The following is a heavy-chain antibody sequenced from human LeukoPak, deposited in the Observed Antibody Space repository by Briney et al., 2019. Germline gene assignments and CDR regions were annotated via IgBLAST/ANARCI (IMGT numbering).Heavy chain of an antibody. CDR2: IYYSGST. V-gene: IGHV4-39*01. CDR1: GGSISSRSYY. J-gene: IGHJ4*02. CDR3: ASSDPSLIAFDY. D-gene: IGHD3-22*01. Sequence: ASETLSLTCTVSGGSISSRSYYWGWIRQPPGKGLEWIGSIYYSGSTYYNPSLKSRVTISVDTSKNQFSLKLSSVTAADTAVYYCASSDPSLIAFDYWGQGTLVTVSS.